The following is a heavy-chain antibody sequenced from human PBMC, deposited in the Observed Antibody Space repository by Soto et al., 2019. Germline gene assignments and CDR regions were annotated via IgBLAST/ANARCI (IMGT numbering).Heavy chain of an antibody. CDR1: GFSLSTNGGG. J-gene: IGHJ6*03. Sequence: SGPTLVNPTQTLTLACTFSGFSLSTNGGGVGWIRQPPGKALEWLALIYWDDDKRYSPSLKSRLTITKDTSKNQVVLTMTNIDPVDTATYFCTHSKYDIFTGYLTYYYYHHMDHWGPGPPATVPS. CDR3: THSKYDIFTGYLTYYYYHHMDH. V-gene: IGHV2-5*02. CDR2: IYWDDDK. D-gene: IGHD3-9*01.